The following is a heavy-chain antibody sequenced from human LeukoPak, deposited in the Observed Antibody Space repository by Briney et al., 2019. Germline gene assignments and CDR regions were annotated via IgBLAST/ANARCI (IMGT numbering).Heavy chain of an antibody. CDR1: GRPISSHY. Sequence: HSETLSLICTFSGRPISSHYWSWIRHPPGKGLEWIGYIYYSGSTNYNPSLKSRVTISVDTSKNQFSLKLSSVTAADTAVYYCARPPRGWGQGTLVTVSS. CDR3: ARPPRG. J-gene: IGHJ4*02. D-gene: IGHD3-10*01. CDR2: IYYSGST. V-gene: IGHV4-59*11.